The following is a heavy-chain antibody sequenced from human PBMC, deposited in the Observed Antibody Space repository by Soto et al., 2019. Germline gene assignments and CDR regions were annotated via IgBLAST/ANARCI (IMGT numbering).Heavy chain of an antibody. CDR2: ISGSGGST. Sequence: GGSLRLSCAASGFTFSSYAMSWVRQAPGKGLEWVSVISGSGGSTYYPDSVKGRFTISRDNSKNTLYLQMNSLRAEGTAVYYCAKADSGNYYGYYYYGMDVWGQGTTVTVSS. V-gene: IGHV3-23*01. J-gene: IGHJ6*02. CDR1: GFTFSSYA. CDR3: AKADSGNYYGYYYYGMDV. D-gene: IGHD1-26*01.